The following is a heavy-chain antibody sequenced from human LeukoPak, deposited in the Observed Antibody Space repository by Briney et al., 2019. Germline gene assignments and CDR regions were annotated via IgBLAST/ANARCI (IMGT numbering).Heavy chain of an antibody. CDR3: AKASLGLQYYYYYMDV. J-gene: IGHJ6*03. CDR1: GFTFDDYA. V-gene: IGHV3-9*01. CDR2: ISWNSGSI. Sequence: GGSLRLSCAASGFTFDDYAMHWVQQAPGKGLEWVSGISWNSGSIGYADSVKGRFTISRDNAKNSLYLQMNSLRAEDTALYYCAKASLGLQYYYYYMDVWGKGTTVTVSS. D-gene: IGHD2-2*01.